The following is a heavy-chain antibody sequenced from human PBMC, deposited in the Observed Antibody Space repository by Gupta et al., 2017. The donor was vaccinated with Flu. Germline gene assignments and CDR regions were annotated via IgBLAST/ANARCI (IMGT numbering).Heavy chain of an antibody. CDR2: LKSEADGGTA. J-gene: IGHJ3*02. CDR3: TTDSSGGITFDI. D-gene: IGHD3-10*01. CDR1: GFSFSSAY. Sequence: EVQLVESGGGWVKPGGSLRLSCAASGFSFSSAYMNWVRQAPGKGLEWVGRLKSEADGGTADYAQHVKGRFSISRDDSKNMLWLKMNSLRTEDTAVYDCTTDSSGGITFDIWGQGTPVTVS. V-gene: IGHV3-15*01.